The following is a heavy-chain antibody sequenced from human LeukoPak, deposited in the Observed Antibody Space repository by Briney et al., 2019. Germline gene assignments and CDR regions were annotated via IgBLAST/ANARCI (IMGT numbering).Heavy chain of an antibody. Sequence: GGSLRLSCAASGFTFSRYAMYWVRQAPGKGLEWVALISYDGSNKYYADSVKGRFTISRDNSKNTLYLQMNSLRAEDTAVYYCAKADYYGSGSSPLGYFDYWGQGTLVTVSS. CDR2: ISYDGSNK. V-gene: IGHV3-30-3*01. CDR3: AKADYYGSGSSPLGYFDY. J-gene: IGHJ4*02. CDR1: GFTFSRYA. D-gene: IGHD3-10*01.